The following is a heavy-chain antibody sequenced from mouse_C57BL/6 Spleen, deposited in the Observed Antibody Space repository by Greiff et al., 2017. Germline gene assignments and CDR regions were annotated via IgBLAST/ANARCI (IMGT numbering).Heavy chain of an antibody. CDR2: IDPNSGGT. J-gene: IGHJ4*01. CDR3: ARHWDVWDY. V-gene: IGHV1-72*01. D-gene: IGHD4-1*01. Sequence: QVPLQQPGAELVKPGASVSLSCKASGYTFTSSWMHWVKQRPGRGLEWIGRIDPNSGGTKYNEKFKSKATLTVDKPSNTAYMQLSSLTYEDSAVYCCARHWDVWDYWGQGTSVTVSS. CDR1: GYTFTSSW.